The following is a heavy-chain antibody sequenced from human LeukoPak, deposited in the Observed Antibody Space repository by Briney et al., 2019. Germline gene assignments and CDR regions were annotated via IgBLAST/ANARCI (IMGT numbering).Heavy chain of an antibody. D-gene: IGHD6-13*01. J-gene: IGHJ5*02. CDR1: GFTVSSYA. CDR3: VKGSRSSSNLNWFDP. CDR2: ISSNGGST. Sequence: GRSLRLACSAAGFTVSSYAMHWVRQAPGKGLEYVSAISSNGGSTYYADSVKGRFTISRDNSKNTLYLQMSSLRAEDTAVYYCVKGSRSSSNLNWFDPWGQGTLVTVSS. V-gene: IGHV3-64D*09.